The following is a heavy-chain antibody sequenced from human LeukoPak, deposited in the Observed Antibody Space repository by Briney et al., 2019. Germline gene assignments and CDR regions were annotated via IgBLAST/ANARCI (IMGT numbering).Heavy chain of an antibody. CDR2: ISAYNGNT. J-gene: IGHJ6*02. V-gene: IGHV1-18*01. D-gene: IGHD6-13*01. Sequence: ASVKVSCKASGYTFTSYGISWVRQAPGQGLEWMGWISAYNGNTNYAQKLQGRVTMTTDTSTSTAYMELRSLRSDDTAVYYCARERLYSSSWYDLPYYYYGMDVWGQGTTVTVSS. CDR1: GYTFTSYG. CDR3: ARERLYSSSWYDLPYYYYGMDV.